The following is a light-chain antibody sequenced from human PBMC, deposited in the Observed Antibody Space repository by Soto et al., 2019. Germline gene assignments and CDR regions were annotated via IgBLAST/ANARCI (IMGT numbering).Light chain of an antibody. CDR3: QQYGGSPRT. Sequence: EIVLTQSPGTLSLSPGEGGTLSCRASQSISSSYLAWYQQKPGQSPRLLIYAASSRATGIPDRFSGSGSGTDFTLTISRLEPEDFAVYYCQQYGGSPRTFGQGTKVELK. CDR1: QSISSSY. J-gene: IGKJ1*01. V-gene: IGKV3-20*01. CDR2: AAS.